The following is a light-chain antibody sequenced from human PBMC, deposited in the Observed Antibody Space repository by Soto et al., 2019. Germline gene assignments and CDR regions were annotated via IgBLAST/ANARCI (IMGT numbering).Light chain of an antibody. J-gene: IGKJ4*01. CDR2: DAS. CDR3: QQHINRLS. V-gene: IGKV3-11*01. Sequence: GERATLSCRASQSVSNYLAWYQQKPGQAPRLLIHDASTRATGIPARFSGSGSGTDFTLTITTLEPEDFAVYYCQQHINRLSFGGGSKVDIK. CDR1: QSVSNY.